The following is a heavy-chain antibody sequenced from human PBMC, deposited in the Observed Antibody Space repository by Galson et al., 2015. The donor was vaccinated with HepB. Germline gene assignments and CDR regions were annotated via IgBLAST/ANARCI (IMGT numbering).Heavy chain of an antibody. D-gene: IGHD6-6*01. CDR2: IWYDGSNK. J-gene: IGHJ4*02. CDR3: AREESSIAARQGPIAAARRIIGY. CDR1: GFTFSSYG. Sequence: SLRLSCAASGFTFSSYGMHWVRQAPGKGLEWVAVIWYDGSNKYYADSVKGRFTISRDNSKNTLYLQMNSLRAEDTAVYYCAREESSIAARQGPIAAARRIIGYWGQGTLVTVSS. V-gene: IGHV3-33*01.